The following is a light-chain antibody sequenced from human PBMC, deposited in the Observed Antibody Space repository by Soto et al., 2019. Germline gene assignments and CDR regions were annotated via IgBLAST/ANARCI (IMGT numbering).Light chain of an antibody. CDR3: NQDGRSQWK. CDR2: GAS. CDR1: QSVSRSY. V-gene: IGKV3-20*01. J-gene: IGKJ1*01. Sequence: IFVTHSPFTLSLSPGERSALSCRASQSVSRSYLAWYQQKPGQAPRLLMYGASIRATGIPDRFSGSGSGKELTITIRRMEPQDFEVYSCNQDGRSQWKSGQGKKV.